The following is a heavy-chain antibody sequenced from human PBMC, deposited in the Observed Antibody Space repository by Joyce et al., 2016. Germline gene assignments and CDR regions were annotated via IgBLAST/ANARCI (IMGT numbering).Heavy chain of an antibody. V-gene: IGHV3-53*01. Sequence: VQVVESGGGLIQPGGSLGLSCAVSGFTGGSDFMMWVRQAPGKGLGWFSTIYSGTDSTHYAAAVEGRFTISRDNSKNTLSLQRNTLRGEYTATYYCATRGAWGKGTTVTVSS. CDR2: IYSGTDST. CDR3: ATRGA. J-gene: IGHJ6*04. CDR1: GFTGGSDF.